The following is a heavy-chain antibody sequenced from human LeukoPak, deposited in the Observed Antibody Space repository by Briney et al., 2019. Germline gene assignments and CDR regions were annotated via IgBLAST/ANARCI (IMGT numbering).Heavy chain of an antibody. CDR3: ARVKITMVRGVIITGYYYYGMDV. CDR2: INHSGST. Sequence: PSETLSLTCAVYGGSFSGYYWSWIRQPPGKGLEWIGEINHSGSTNYNPSLKSRVTISVDTTKNQFSLKLSSVNAADTAVYYCARVKITMVRGVIITGYYYYGMDVWGKGTTVTVSS. D-gene: IGHD3-10*01. CDR1: GGSFSGYY. J-gene: IGHJ6*04. V-gene: IGHV4-34*01.